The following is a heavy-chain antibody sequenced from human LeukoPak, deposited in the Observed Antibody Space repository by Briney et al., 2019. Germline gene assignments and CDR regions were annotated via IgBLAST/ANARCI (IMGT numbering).Heavy chain of an antibody. CDR2: IAYTGTI. Sequence: GGSLRLSCAASGFTFNRYSMNWVRQAPGKGLEWVSYIAYTGTIHYADSVKGRFTISRDDAKNSLYLHMNSRRAEDTAAYYCTRDPRALDYWGQGTLVTVSS. V-gene: IGHV3-48*01. CDR3: TRDPRALDY. J-gene: IGHJ4*02. CDR1: GFTFNRYS.